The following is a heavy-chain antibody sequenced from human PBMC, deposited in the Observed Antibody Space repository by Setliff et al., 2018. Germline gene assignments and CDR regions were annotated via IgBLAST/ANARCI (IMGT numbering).Heavy chain of an antibody. D-gene: IGHD4-4*01. CDR2: IYTSGST. CDR1: GGSISSGSYY. V-gene: IGHV4-61*09. CDR3: ARVDYSPINYYYYYMDV. Sequence: PSETLSLTCTVSGGSISSGSYYWSWIRRPAGKGLEWIGHIYTSGSTNYNPSLKSRVTISVDTSKNQFSLKLSSVTAADTAVYCCARVDYSPINYYYYYMDVWGKGTTVTVSS. J-gene: IGHJ6*03.